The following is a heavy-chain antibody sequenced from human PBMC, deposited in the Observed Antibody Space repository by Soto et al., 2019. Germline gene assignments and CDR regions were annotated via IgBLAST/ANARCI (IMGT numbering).Heavy chain of an antibody. D-gene: IGHD6-13*01. J-gene: IGHJ5*02. CDR3: ARGLAAAYNWFDP. V-gene: IGHV3-53*04. Sequence: GGSLRLSCAASGFTVSSNYMSWVRQAPGKGLEWVSVIYSGGSTYYADSVKGRFTISRHNSKNTLYLQMSSLRAEDTAVYYCARGLAAAYNWFDPWGQGTLVTVSS. CDR2: IYSGGST. CDR1: GFTVSSNY.